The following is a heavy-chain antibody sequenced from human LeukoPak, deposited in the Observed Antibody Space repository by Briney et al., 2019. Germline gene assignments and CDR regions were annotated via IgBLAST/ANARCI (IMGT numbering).Heavy chain of an antibody. CDR2: IYYSGST. J-gene: IGHJ3*02. CDR3: ARDQARWENPGAFDI. D-gene: IGHD1-26*01. Sequence: SETLSLTCPVSGGSISSGGYYWSWIRQHPGKGLEWIGYIYYSGSTYYNPPLKSRVTISVDTSKNQFSLKLSSVTAADTAVYYCARDQARWENPGAFDIWGQGTMVTVSS. V-gene: IGHV4-31*03. CDR1: GGSISSGGYY.